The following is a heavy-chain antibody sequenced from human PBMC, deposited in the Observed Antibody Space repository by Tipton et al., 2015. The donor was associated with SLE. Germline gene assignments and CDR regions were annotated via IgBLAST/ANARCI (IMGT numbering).Heavy chain of an antibody. D-gene: IGHD3-10*01. J-gene: IGHJ4*02. CDR3: ARGSGNFDY. CDR1: GGSISSGSYY. Sequence: TLSLTCTVSGGSISSGSYYWSWIRQPAGKGLEWIGYIYTSGSTNYNPSLKSRVTISADTSKNQFSLKLSSVTAADTAVYYCARGSGNFDYWGQGTLVTVSS. V-gene: IGHV4-61*09. CDR2: IYTSGST.